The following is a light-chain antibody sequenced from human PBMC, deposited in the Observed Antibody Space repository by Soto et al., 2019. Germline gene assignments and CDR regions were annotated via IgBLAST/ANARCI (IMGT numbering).Light chain of an antibody. CDR1: SSDVGGYYY. CDR2: QVT. V-gene: IGLV2-14*01. CDR3: CSYSSSSTFYV. Sequence: QSVVTQPASVSVSPGQSITISCTGTSSDVGGYYYVSWYQHHPGKAPKLIIYQVTSRPSGVSNRFSASKPGNTASLTISALQAEDEALYYCCSYSSSSTFYVFGTGTKVTVL. J-gene: IGLJ1*01.